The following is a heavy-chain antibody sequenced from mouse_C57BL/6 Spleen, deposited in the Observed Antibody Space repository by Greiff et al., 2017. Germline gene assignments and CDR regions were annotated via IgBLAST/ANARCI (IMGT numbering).Heavy chain of an antibody. CDR2: INPSDSDT. J-gene: IGHJ4*01. D-gene: IGHD2-4*01. V-gene: IGHV1-74*01. CDR1: GYTFTSYW. Sequence: QVQLQQPGAELVKPGASVKVSCKVSGYTFTSYWMHWVKQRPGQGLEWIGRINPSDSDTNYNQKFKGKATLTVDKSSSTAYMQLSSLTSEDSAVYYCAISTMRNAMDYWGQGTSVTVSS. CDR3: AISTMRNAMDY.